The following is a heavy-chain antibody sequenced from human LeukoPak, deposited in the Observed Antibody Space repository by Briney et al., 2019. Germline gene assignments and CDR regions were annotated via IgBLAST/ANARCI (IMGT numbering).Heavy chain of an antibody. CDR3: ARDNGGAYYFDTSAYYHNDAFDI. CDR2: ISARNGNI. CDR1: GYTFTSSG. Sequence: ASVKVSCKASGYTFTSSGISWLRQAPGQGLEWMGWISARNGNINYAQKFQGRVTMTTDTSTSTAYMELRSLRSDDTAVYYCARDNGGAYYFDTSAYYHNDAFDIWGQGTMVTVSS. J-gene: IGHJ3*02. V-gene: IGHV1-18*01. D-gene: IGHD3-22*01.